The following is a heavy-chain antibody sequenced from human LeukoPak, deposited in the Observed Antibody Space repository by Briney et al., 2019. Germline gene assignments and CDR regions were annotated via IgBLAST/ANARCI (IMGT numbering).Heavy chain of an antibody. J-gene: IGHJ4*02. Sequence: GGSLRLSCAASGFTFDDYGMSWVRQAPGKGLEWVSGINWNGGSTGYADSVKGRFTISRDNAKNSLYLQMNSLRAEDTAVYYCAREVGSGSYNYFDYWGQGTLVTVSS. CDR3: AREVGSGSYNYFDY. V-gene: IGHV3-20*04. CDR2: INWNGGST. D-gene: IGHD3-10*01. CDR1: GFTFDDYG.